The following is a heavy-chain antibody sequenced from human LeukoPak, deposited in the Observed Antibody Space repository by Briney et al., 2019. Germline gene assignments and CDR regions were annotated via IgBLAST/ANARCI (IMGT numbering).Heavy chain of an antibody. CDR3: ARAHPYCTEGVCYGGFDY. CDR2: ISGGGNII. CDR1: GFTFSAHS. Sequence: PGGSLRLSCAASGFTFSAHSMCWVRQGPGKGLELVSYISGGGNIIQYADSVKGRFTNSRDNAKNSLDLQMNSLRAEDTAVYYCARAHPYCTEGVCYGGFDYWGQGTLVTVSS. V-gene: IGHV3-48*01. D-gene: IGHD2-8*01. J-gene: IGHJ4*02.